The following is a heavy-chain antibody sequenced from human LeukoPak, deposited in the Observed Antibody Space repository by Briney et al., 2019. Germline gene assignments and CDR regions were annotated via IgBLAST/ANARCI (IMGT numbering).Heavy chain of an antibody. CDR3: ARGMGSGWRPYYFDY. J-gene: IGHJ4*02. Sequence: GGSLRLSCAASGFTFSSDWMSWVRQDPGKGREWVANIKQDGSEKYYVDSVKGRFTISRDNAKNSLYLQMNSLRAEDTAVYYCARGMGSGWRPYYFDYWGQGTLVTVSS. CDR1: GFTFSSDW. CDR2: IKQDGSEK. D-gene: IGHD6-19*01. V-gene: IGHV3-7*01.